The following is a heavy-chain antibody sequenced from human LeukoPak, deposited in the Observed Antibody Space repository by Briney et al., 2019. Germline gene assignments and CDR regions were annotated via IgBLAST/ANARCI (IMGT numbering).Heavy chain of an antibody. J-gene: IGHJ5*02. CDR3: ARDNSVGDYAWWFDP. V-gene: IGHV1-46*01. CDR2: INPSGGST. CDR1: GYTLTSNY. Sequence: ASVKVSCKASGYTLTSNYMHWVRQAPGQGLEWMGVINPSGGSTSYAQKFQGRVTMTRDMSTSTDYMELSSLRSEDTAVYYCARDNSVGDYAWWFDPWGQGTLVTVSS. D-gene: IGHD1-26*01.